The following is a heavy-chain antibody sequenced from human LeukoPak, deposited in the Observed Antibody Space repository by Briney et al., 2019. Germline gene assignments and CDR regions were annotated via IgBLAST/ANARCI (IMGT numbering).Heavy chain of an antibody. J-gene: IGHJ4*02. CDR1: GFTFSSYG. CDR3: AKDIHFWSGYYTGTDY. CDR2: ISYDGSNK. Sequence: PGGSLRLSCAASGFTFSSYGMHWVRQAPGKGLEWVAVISYDGSNKYYADSVKGRFTISRDNPKNTLYLQMNSLRAEDTAVYYCAKDIHFWSGYYTGTDYWGQGTLVTVSS. D-gene: IGHD3-3*02. V-gene: IGHV3-30*18.